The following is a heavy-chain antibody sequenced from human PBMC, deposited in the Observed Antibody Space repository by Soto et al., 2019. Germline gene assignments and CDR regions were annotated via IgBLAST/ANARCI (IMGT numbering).Heavy chain of an antibody. CDR2: ISAYNGDT. Sequence: QVHLEQSGAEVKKPGASVKVSCRASGYPFRNFGVAWVRQAPGQGLEWMGWISAYNGDTNYTQSLQGRVSITTDTSTRTVYMVLRSLRLDDPAVYYCARVLPQIGRAPFLFDSWGQGTLVIVSS. J-gene: IGHJ4*02. D-gene: IGHD3-3*01. CDR1: GYPFRNFG. CDR3: ARVLPQIGRAPFLFDS. V-gene: IGHV1-18*01.